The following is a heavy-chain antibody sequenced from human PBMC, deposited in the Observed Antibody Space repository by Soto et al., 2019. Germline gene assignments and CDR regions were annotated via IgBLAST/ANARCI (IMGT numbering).Heavy chain of an antibody. CDR2: LNLFASTI. V-gene: IGHV3-48*02. Sequence: EVQLVESGGTLVQPGGSLRLSCAASGFTLTTYSMNWVRQAPGKGLEWVAYLNLFASTIYYADSVKGRFPISRDIARNLLYLQMNSLRDDDTAVYYCTRDGARGYDMDVWGQGTTVTVSS. J-gene: IGHJ6*02. CDR1: GFTLTTYS. CDR3: TRDGARGYDMDV. D-gene: IGHD3-10*01.